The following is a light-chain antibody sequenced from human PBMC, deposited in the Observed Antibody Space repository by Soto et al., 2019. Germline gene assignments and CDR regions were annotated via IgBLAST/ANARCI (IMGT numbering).Light chain of an antibody. V-gene: IGLV2-23*01. Sequence: QSALTQPPSVSGSPGQSITISCARTSSDVGSFNLVSWYQQYPGKAPKLIIYEGTKRPSGVSNRFSGSNSDNTTSLTISGLQADDEADYYCCSYAGGTTLVFGGGTKLTVL. CDR3: CSYAGGTTLV. J-gene: IGLJ3*02. CDR1: SSDVGSFNL. CDR2: EGT.